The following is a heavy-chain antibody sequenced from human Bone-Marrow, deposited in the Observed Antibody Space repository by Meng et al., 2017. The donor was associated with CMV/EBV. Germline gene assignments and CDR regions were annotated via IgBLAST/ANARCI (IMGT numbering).Heavy chain of an antibody. D-gene: IGHD5-24*01. CDR3: ARDEGEGYNSTPYY. J-gene: IGHJ4*02. CDR2: ISPNSGGT. CDR1: GYTFTGYY. V-gene: IGHV1-2*02. Sequence: ASVKVSCKASGYTFTGYYIHWVRQAPGQGLEWMGWISPNSGGTNYAQRFQGRVTMTRDTSISTAYMELSGLIPDDTAVYYCARDEGEGYNSTPYYWGQGPRVTCYS.